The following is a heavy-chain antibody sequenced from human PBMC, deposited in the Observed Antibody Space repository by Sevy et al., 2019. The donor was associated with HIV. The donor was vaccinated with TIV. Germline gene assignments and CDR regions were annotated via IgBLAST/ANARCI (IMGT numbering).Heavy chain of an antibody. J-gene: IGHJ4*02. D-gene: IGHD2-8*01. CDR2: LSCGCGEI. CDR3: AREGCTKPHDY. Sequence: GGSLRLSCAASGFTFSKYSMSWVRQPPGKGLEWVSTLSCGCGEINYADSVKGRFTISRDNSKNTVYLQMNNLRPEDTAVYYCAREGCTKPHDYWGQGTLVTVSS. CDR1: GFTFSKYS. V-gene: IGHV3-23*01.